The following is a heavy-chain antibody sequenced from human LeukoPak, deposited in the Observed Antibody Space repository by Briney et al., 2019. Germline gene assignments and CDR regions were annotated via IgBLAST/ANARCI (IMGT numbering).Heavy chain of an antibody. CDR2: IYYSGST. CDR3: VRIAVTGYHFDD. D-gene: IGHD6-19*01. V-gene: IGHV4-59*01. Sequence: SETLSLTCTLSGGSISSYYWSWIRRPPGKGLEWIGYIYYSGSTNYNPSLKSRVTISVDTSKNQFSLKLSSVTPADTAVYYCVRIAVTGYHFDDWGQGTLVTVSS. J-gene: IGHJ4*02. CDR1: GGSISSYY.